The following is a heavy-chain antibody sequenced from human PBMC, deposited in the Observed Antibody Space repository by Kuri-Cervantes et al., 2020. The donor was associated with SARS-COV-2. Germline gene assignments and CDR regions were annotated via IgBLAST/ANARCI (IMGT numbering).Heavy chain of an antibody. CDR3: AKEGVLGATTYWFDP. Sequence: GGSLRLSCAASGFTFSNAWMSWVRQAPGKGLEWVGRIKSKTDGGTTDYAAPVKGRFTISRDDSKNTLYLQMNSLRAEDTAVYYCAKEGVLGATTYWFDPWGQGTLVTVSS. CDR1: GFTFSNAW. J-gene: IGHJ5*02. D-gene: IGHD1-26*01. CDR2: IKSKTDGGTT. V-gene: IGHV3-15*01.